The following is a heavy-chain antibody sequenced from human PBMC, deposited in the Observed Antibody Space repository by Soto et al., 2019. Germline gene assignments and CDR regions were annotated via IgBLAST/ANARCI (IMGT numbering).Heavy chain of an antibody. V-gene: IGHV4-34*01. CDR1: GGSFSGYY. CDR3: ARSDPGSGNGDWDDP. Sequence: SETLSLTCAVYGGSFSGYYWSWIRQPPGKGLEWIGEINHSGSTNYNPSLKSRVTITVDTSKNQFSLKLSSVTAADTAVYYCARSDPGSGNGDWDDPWGQGTMVTVPS. D-gene: IGHD3-10*01. J-gene: IGHJ5*02. CDR2: INHSGST.